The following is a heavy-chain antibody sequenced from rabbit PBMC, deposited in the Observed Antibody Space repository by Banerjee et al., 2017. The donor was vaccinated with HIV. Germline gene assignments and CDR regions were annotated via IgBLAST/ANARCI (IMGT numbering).Heavy chain of an antibody. CDR3: ARDLGGSSDL. D-gene: IGHD8-1*01. CDR2: IYAGSGGST. V-gene: IGHV1S45*01. Sequence: QEQLVESGGDLVQPEGSLTLTCTASGFSFSSNYWICWVRQAPGKGLEWSACIYAGSGGSTCYADWAKGRFTISKTSSTTVTLQMTSLTAADTATYFCARDLGGSSDLWGPGTLVTVS. J-gene: IGHJ4*01. CDR1: GFSFSSNYW.